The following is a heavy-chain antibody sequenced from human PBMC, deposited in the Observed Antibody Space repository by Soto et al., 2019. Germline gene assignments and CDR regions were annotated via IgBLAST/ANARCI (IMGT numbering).Heavy chain of an antibody. D-gene: IGHD6-19*01. CDR1: GFTFSAYY. CDR3: ARDRGAVVGQFFDY. V-gene: IGHV3-11*01. J-gene: IGHJ4*02. Sequence: GGSLRLSCAASGFTFSAYYMSWIRQAPGKGLEWISYISSSGDTGNYADSVKGRFTVSRDNAKNSLYLQMNSLGGEDTAVYYCARDRGAVVGQFFDYWGQGTLVTVSS. CDR2: ISSSGDTG.